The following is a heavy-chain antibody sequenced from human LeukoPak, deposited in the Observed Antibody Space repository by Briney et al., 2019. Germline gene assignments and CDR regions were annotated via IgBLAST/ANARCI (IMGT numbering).Heavy chain of an antibody. J-gene: IGHJ6*03. D-gene: IGHD2-15*01. CDR3: ARGLECSGGSCYSLLYYYMDV. Sequence: ASVKVSCKASGYTFTSYDINWVRQATGQGLEWMGWMNPNSGNTGYAQKFQGRVTMTRNTSISTAYMELSSLRSEDTAVYYCARGLECSGGSCYSLLYYYMDVWGKGPRSPSP. CDR2: MNPNSGNT. V-gene: IGHV1-8*01. CDR1: GYTFTSYD.